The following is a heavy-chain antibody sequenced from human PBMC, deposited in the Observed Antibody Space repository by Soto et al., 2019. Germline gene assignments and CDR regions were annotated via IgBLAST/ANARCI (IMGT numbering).Heavy chain of an antibody. D-gene: IGHD6-6*01. CDR3: ARGEYGSSLHDFDY. CDR1: GDTFTSYG. V-gene: IGHV1-18*04. J-gene: IGHJ4*02. CDR2: ISAYNGNT. Sequence: ASVKVSLKASGDTFTSYGISWVRQAPGQGLEWMGWISAYNGNTNYAQKLQGRVTMTTDTSTSTAYMELRSLRSDDTAVYYCARGEYGSSLHDFDYWGQGTLVTVSS.